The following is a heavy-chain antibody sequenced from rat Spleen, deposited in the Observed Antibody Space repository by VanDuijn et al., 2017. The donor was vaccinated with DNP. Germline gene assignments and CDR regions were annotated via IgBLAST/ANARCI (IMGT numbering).Heavy chain of an antibody. CDR3: AREQHFHFDY. D-gene: IGHD1-10*01. V-gene: IGHV5-58*01. CDR1: GFTFNSYW. CDR2: ISNDGDTT. J-gene: IGHJ2*01. Sequence: EVQLLDTGGGLVQPGRSLKLSCVASGFTFNSYWMHWIRQAPGKGLEWVASISNDGDTTQYPDSVKGRFTVSRDNTQNSLQLQMNSLRSEDTATYYCAREQHFHFDYWGQGVTVTVSS.